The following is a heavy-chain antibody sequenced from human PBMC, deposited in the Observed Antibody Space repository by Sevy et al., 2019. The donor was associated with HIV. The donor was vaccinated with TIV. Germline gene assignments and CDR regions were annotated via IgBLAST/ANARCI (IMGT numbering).Heavy chain of an antibody. CDR1: GFTFSNAW. J-gene: IGHJ3*02. CDR3: TSQYYYDSSADAFDI. CDR2: IKSKTDGGTT. V-gene: IGHV3-15*01. Sequence: GGSLRLSCAASGFTFSNAWMRWVRQAPGKGLEWVGRIKSKTDGGTTDYAAPVKGRFTISRDDSKNTLYLQMNSLKTEDTAVYYCTSQYYYDSSADAFDIWGQGTMVTVSS. D-gene: IGHD3-22*01.